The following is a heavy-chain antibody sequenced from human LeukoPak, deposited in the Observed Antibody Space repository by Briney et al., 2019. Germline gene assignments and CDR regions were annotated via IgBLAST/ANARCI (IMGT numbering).Heavy chain of an antibody. V-gene: IGHV1-2*06. CDR2: INPNSGGT. Sequence: ASVKVSCKASGYTFTSYGISWVRQAPGQGLEWMGRINPNSGGTNYAQKFQGRVTMTRDTSISTVYMELSRLRSDDTAVYYCARVGYYESSGYYEYWGQGTLVTVSS. CDR1: GYTFTSYG. D-gene: IGHD3-22*01. CDR3: ARVGYYESSGYYEY. J-gene: IGHJ4*02.